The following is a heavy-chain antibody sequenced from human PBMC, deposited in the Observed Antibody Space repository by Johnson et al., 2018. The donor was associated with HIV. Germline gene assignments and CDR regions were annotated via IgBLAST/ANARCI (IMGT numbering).Heavy chain of an antibody. V-gene: IGHV3-30*03. CDR3: AREKGMTTIRDGFDI. J-gene: IGHJ3*02. CDR2: IASGGGHE. D-gene: IGHD5-24*01. CDR1: GFTFSSYG. Sequence: QVQLVESGGGLVQPGGSLRLSCVGSGFTFSSYGMHWVRQAPGKGLEWVAVIASGGGHEVYADSVRGRFTISRDNSKNTLYLQMNSLRPEDTAVYFCAREKGMTTIRDGFDIWGQGTMGSVSS.